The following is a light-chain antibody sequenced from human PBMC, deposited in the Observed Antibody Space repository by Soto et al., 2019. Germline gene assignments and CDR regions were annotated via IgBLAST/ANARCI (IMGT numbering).Light chain of an antibody. J-gene: IGLJ2*01. Sequence: QSVLTQPRSVSGSPGQSVTISCTGTSSDVVDYNYVSWYQQHPGKAPKFIIYEVSKRPSGVPDRFSGSKSGNTASLTISGLQAEDEADYYCCSYAGTYPVVFGGGTKLTVL. V-gene: IGLV2-11*01. CDR1: SSDVVDYNY. CDR3: CSYAGTYPVV. CDR2: EVS.